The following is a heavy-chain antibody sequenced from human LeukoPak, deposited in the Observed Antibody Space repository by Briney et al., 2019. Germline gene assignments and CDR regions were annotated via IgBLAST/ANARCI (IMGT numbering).Heavy chain of an antibody. CDR2: IRYDGSNK. Sequence: GGSLRLSCAASGFTFSSYGMHWVRQAPGKGLEWVVFIRYDGSNKYYADSVKGRFTISRDNSKNTLYLQMNSLRGKDRAVYYCEKNSVRGVINTYYMDVWGKGTTVTVSS. CDR3: EKNSVRGVINTYYMDV. CDR1: GFTFSSYG. D-gene: IGHD3-10*01. V-gene: IGHV3-30*02. J-gene: IGHJ6*03.